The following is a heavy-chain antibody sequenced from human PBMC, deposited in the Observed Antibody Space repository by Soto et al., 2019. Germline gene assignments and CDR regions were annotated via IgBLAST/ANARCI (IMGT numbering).Heavy chain of an antibody. Sequence: PGGSLRLSCAASGFTFSSYAMSWVRQAPGKGLEWVSAISGSGGSTYYADSVKGRFTISRDNSKNTLYLQMNSLRAEDTAVYYCANSPLGYCSGGSCYPILYYYYYGMDVWGQGTTVTVSS. V-gene: IGHV3-23*01. D-gene: IGHD2-15*01. CDR2: ISGSGGST. J-gene: IGHJ6*02. CDR3: ANSPLGYCSGGSCYPILYYYYYGMDV. CDR1: GFTFSSYA.